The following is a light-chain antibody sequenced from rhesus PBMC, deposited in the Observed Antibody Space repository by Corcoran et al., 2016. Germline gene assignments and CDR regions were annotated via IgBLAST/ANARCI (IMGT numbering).Light chain of an antibody. CDR1: QGISSW. V-gene: IGKV1-21*01. J-gene: IGKJ2*01. CDR2: KSS. Sequence: DIQMTQSPSSLSASVGDTVTITCQASQGISSWLAWYQQKPGKGPKLLIFKSSSLQSGVPSRFSGSGSGTDFTFTISSLQPEDFATYSCLQYNNRPYTFGQGTKVEIK. CDR3: LQYNNRPYT.